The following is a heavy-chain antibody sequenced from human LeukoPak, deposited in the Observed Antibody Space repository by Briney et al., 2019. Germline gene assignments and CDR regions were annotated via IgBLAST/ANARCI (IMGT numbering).Heavy chain of an antibody. J-gene: IGHJ4*02. CDR2: IWYDGSNK. CDR3: ARGWCPGYSCYTRFDY. D-gene: IGHD3-9*01. Sequence: TGGSLRLSCVTSGFTFSSYAFHWVRQAPGKGLEWVAVIWYDGSNKYYTDSVKGRFTISRDNSKNTLYLQMNRLRAEDTAVYYCARGWCPGYSCYTRFDYWGQGTLVTVSS. V-gene: IGHV3-33*01. CDR1: GFTFSSYA.